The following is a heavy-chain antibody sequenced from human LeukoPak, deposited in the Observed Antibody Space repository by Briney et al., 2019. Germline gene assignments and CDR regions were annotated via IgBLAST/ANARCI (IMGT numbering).Heavy chain of an antibody. CDR2: IWYDGSNK. D-gene: IGHD3-9*01. V-gene: IGHV3-33*06. CDR3: AKDHSMGYDILTGYRDY. Sequence: GGSLRLSCAASGFTFSSYGMHWVRQAPGKGLEWVAVIWYDGSNKYYADSVKGRFTISRDNSKNTLYLQMNSLRAEDTAVYYCAKDHSMGYDILTGYRDYWGQGTLVTVSS. J-gene: IGHJ4*02. CDR1: GFTFSSYG.